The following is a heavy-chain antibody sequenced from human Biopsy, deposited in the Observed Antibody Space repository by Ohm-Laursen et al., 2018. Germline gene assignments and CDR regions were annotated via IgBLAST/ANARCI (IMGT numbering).Heavy chain of an antibody. V-gene: IGHV4-4*07. CDR1: GGDINNYY. CDR3: ASVVLGPTNDAFDL. Sequence: GTLSLTCYVSGGDINNYYWSWIRQPAGKRLEWIGRIYPGGSTNYNPSLKSRVTMSVDTSKKQLSLRLRSVTAADTAMYYCASVVLGPTNDAFDLWGQGTMVVVSS. J-gene: IGHJ3*01. CDR2: IYPGGST. D-gene: IGHD3-22*01.